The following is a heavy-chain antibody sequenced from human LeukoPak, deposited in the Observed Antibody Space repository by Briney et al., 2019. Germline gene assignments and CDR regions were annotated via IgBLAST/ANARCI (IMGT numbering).Heavy chain of an antibody. D-gene: IGHD2-2*01. CDR1: GFMFRNYA. Sequence: GGSLRLSCAASGFMFRNYAMSWVRQAPGKGLEWVSAISVSGGTTYYADSVKGRFTISRDNSKNTLYLQMNSLRAEDTAVYFCAKGYSSTSGHWFDPWGQGTLVTVSS. V-gene: IGHV3-23*01. CDR2: ISVSGGTT. J-gene: IGHJ5*02. CDR3: AKGYSSTSGHWFDP.